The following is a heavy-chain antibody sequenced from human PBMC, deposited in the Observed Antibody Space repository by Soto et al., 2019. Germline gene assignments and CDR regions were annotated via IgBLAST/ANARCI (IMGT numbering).Heavy chain of an antibody. CDR2: ISAYNGNT. CDR1: GYTFTSYG. Sequence: GASVKVSCKASGYTFTSYGISWVRQAPGQGLEWMGWISAYNGNTNYAQKLQGRVTMTTDTSTSTAYMELRSLRSDDTAVYYCARDPIDFWSGYLDLFDLWSQGSLVIVSS. V-gene: IGHV1-18*01. CDR3: ARDPIDFWSGYLDLFDL. J-gene: IGHJ5*02. D-gene: IGHD3-3*01.